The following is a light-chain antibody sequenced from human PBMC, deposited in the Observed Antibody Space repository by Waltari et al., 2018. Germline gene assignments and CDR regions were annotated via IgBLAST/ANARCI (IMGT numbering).Light chain of an antibody. V-gene: IGKV1-9*01. CDR1: EGISTY. CDR2: GAS. J-gene: IGKJ4*01. CDR3: QQLDKYPLT. Sequence: IQLTQSPSSLSASGGAKVTITCRASEGISTYLAWYQQQPGKAPKLLIYGASTLQSGVPSRFSGSGSGTDFTLTISSLQPGDFATYYCQQLDKYPLTFGGGTKVEIK.